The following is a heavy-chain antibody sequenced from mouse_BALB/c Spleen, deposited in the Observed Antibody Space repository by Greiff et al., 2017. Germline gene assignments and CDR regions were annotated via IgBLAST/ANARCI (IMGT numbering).Heavy chain of an antibody. CDR3: ARWGLPYWDFDV. CDR1: GYTFTSYW. J-gene: IGHJ1*01. V-gene: IGHV1S81*02. CDR2: INPSNGRT. D-gene: IGHD2-13*01. Sequence: QVQLQQSGPELVKPGASVKLSCKASGYTFTSYWMHWVKQRPGQGLEWIGEINPSNGRTNYNEKFKSKATLTVDKSSSTAYMQLSSLTSEDSAVYYCARWGLPYWDFDVWGAGTTVTVSS.